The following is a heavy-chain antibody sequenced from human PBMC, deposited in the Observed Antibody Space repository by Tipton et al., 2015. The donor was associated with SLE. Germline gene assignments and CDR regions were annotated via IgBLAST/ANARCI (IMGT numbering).Heavy chain of an antibody. Sequence: TLSLTCTVSGGSINSFYWNWIRQAAGKGLEWIGRIYSSGRTDYNPSLKSRVTMSVDTSKNQFSLKLTSLTAAETAVYYCARDWDGMDVWDQGTTVIVSS. V-gene: IGHV4-4*07. D-gene: IGHD3-16*01. CDR1: GGSINSFY. CDR3: ARDWDGMDV. CDR2: IYSSGRT. J-gene: IGHJ6*02.